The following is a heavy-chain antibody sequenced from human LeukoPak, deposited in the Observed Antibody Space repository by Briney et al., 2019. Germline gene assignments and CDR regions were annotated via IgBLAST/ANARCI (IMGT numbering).Heavy chain of an antibody. CDR3: AKDRRYWYFDL. CDR1: GLTFGDYW. V-gene: IGHV3-7*05. Sequence: PGGSLRLSCEASGLTFGDYWMTWVRQAPGKGPECVANIKQDGSETHYVDSVKGRFTIFRDNAKNSLSLQMNSLRAEDTAVYYCAKDRRYWYFDLWGRGTLVTVSS. CDR2: IKQDGSET. J-gene: IGHJ2*01.